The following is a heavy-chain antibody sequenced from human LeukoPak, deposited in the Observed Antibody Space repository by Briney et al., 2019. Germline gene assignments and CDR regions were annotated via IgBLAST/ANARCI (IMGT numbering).Heavy chain of an antibody. CDR3: ARTCSGGSCYYDFQH. Sequence: ASVKVSCKASGYTFTSYVISWVRQAPGQGLEWMGWINPNSGGTNYAQKFQGRVTMTRDTSISTAYMELSRLRSDDTAVYYCARTCSGGSCYYDFQHWGQGTLVTVSS. J-gene: IGHJ1*01. CDR2: INPNSGGT. V-gene: IGHV1-2*02. CDR1: GYTFTSYV. D-gene: IGHD2-15*01.